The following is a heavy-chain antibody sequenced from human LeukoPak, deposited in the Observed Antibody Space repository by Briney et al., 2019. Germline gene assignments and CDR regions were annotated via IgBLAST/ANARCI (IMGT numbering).Heavy chain of an antibody. V-gene: IGHV3-23*01. CDR2: VSASGRVT. CDR1: GFSFSSYV. D-gene: IGHD5-24*01. CDR3: AKTGTEEGYGIYFDH. Sequence: PGGSLRLSCAASGFSFSSYVMSWVRQAPGKGLEWVSTVSASGRVTYYADSVKGRFTVSRDNSKNTVFLQMSSLRAEDTAVYYCAKTGTEEGYGIYFDHWGQGTLVTVSS. J-gene: IGHJ4*02.